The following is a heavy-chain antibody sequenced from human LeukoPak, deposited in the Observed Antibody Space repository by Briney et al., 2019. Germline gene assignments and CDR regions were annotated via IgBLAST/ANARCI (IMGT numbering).Heavy chain of an antibody. D-gene: IGHD3-9*01. CDR1: GDTLTGYF. V-gene: IGHV1-2*02. Sequence: ASVKVSCKASGDTLTGYFIHWVRQAPGQGLEWMGWINPNSGDTNYAQKFQGGVTMTRDTSITTAYMEMSRLRSDDTALYYCARSPHILTGENFDYWGQGTLVTVSS. CDR3: ARSPHILTGENFDY. CDR2: INPNSGDT. J-gene: IGHJ4*02.